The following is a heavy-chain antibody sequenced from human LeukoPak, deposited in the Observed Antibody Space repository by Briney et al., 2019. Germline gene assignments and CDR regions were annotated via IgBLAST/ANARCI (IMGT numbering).Heavy chain of an antibody. V-gene: IGHV3-21*01. D-gene: IGHD3-3*01. J-gene: IGHJ4*02. CDR2: ISGSSSYI. Sequence: GGSLRLSCAASGFTFRTYSMNWVRQAPGKGLEWVSSISGSSSYIYYADSVKGRFTISRDNAKNSLYLPMNSLRADDTAVYYCVRDRGDFWSGYYTDWGQGTLVSVSS. CDR1: GFTFRTYS. CDR3: VRDRGDFWSGYYTD.